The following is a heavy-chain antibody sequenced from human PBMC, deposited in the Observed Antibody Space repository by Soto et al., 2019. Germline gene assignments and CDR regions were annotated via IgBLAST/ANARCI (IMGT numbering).Heavy chain of an antibody. CDR1: GFTFSSYA. J-gene: IGHJ4*02. D-gene: IGHD3-10*01. V-gene: IGHV3-30-3*01. CDR3: ARDLGYYGSGSNPLDY. Sequence: LRLSCSASGFTFSSYAMHWIRQAPGKGLEWVAVISYDGSNKYYADSVKGRFTISRDNSKNTLYLQMDSLRAEDTAVYYCARDLGYYGSGSNPLDYWGQGTLVTVSS. CDR2: ISYDGSNK.